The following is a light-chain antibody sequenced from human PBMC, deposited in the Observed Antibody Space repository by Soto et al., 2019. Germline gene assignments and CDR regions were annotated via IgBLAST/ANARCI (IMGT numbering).Light chain of an antibody. V-gene: IGKV3D-15*01. CDR2: GAY. CDR3: KQYNHWPRT. J-gene: IGKJ1*01. CDR1: QSVSSN. Sequence: EIVLTQSPATLSLSPGERATLSCRASQSVSSNLAWYQQKPGQAHRLLIYGAYTRATGIQARFSGSGSGTEFTLTTRSLQSEDFAVYYCKQYNHWPRTFGRGTKVDIK.